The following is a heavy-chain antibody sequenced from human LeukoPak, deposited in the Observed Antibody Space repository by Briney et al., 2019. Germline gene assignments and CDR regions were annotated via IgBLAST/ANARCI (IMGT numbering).Heavy chain of an antibody. D-gene: IGHD2/OR15-2a*01. Sequence: ASVKVSCKAFGYTFTNYYMHWVRQAPGQGLEWMGIINPSAGNTGFTQKFQGRVTMTRDASTSTVYMELSSLTSEDTAVYYCAREPRYSFYFDYWGQGTLVTVSS. CDR3: AREPRYSFYFDY. J-gene: IGHJ4*02. CDR1: GYTFTNYY. CDR2: INPSAGNT. V-gene: IGHV1-46*01.